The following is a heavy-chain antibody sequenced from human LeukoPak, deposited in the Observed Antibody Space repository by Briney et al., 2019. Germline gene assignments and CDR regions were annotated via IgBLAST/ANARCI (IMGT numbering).Heavy chain of an antibody. V-gene: IGHV4-34*01. CDR1: GGSFSGYY. Sequence: SETLSLTCAVYGGSFSGYYWSWIRQPPGKGLEWIGEINHSGSTNYNPSLKSRVTISVDTSKNQFSLKLSSVTAADTAVYYCARHVKRLATYYYYYYMDVWGKGTTVTISS. D-gene: IGHD6-19*01. J-gene: IGHJ6*03. CDR2: INHSGST. CDR3: ARHVKRLATYYYYYYMDV.